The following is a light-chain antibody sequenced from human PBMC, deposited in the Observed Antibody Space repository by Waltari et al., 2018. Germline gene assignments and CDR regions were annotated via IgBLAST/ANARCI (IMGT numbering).Light chain of an antibody. V-gene: IGLV6-57*02. CDR1: LGSIAPNY. J-gene: IGLJ3*02. CDR3: QSYDSTDWV. Sequence: KFMLTQPHSVSESPGKTVTISCTGSLGSIAPNYVQWYQQRPGRAPLLLIFEDNQRPSGVPDRFSGSIDTSSNSASLTISGLKTEDEADYYCQSYDSTDWVFGGGTKLTVL. CDR2: EDN.